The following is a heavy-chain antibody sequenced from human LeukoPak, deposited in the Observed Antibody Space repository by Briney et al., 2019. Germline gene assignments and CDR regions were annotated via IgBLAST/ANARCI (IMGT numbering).Heavy chain of an antibody. D-gene: IGHD2-8*02. CDR3: AKDPGASVPGFYMDV. V-gene: IGHV3-30*02. CDR1: GFSFRNYG. J-gene: IGHJ6*03. Sequence: GGSLRLSCVASGFSFRNYGMHWVRQATGKGLEWVSFIWSDGNNKKYGDSVKGRFTISRDNSNNMLYLQMYSLRPEDTGVYYCAKDPGASVPGFYMDVWGKGTTVIVSS. CDR2: IWSDGNNK.